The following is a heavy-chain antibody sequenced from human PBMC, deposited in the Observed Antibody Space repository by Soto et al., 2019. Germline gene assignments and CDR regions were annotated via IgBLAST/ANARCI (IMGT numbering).Heavy chain of an antibody. CDR1: GFTFSSYS. CDR2: ISSSSSYI. J-gene: IGHJ6*02. V-gene: IGHV3-21*01. Sequence: EVQLVESGGGLVKPGGSLRLSCAASGFTFSSYSMNWVRQAPGKGLEWVSSISSSSSYIYYADSVKGRFTISRDNAKNSLDPQMNSLRGEDTAVYYCTNCYNYHHGNDVWGQGTTVTVSS. CDR3: TNCYNYHHGNDV. D-gene: IGHD2-2*02.